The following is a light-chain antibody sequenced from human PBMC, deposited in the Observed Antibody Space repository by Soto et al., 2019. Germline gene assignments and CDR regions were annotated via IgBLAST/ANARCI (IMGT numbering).Light chain of an antibody. V-gene: IGLV2-14*03. CDR2: DVT. J-gene: IGLJ3*02. Sequence: QSALTQPASVSGSPGQSITISCTGPSSDVGGYDHVSWYQQHPGKAPKLIIYDVTVRPSGISRRFSGSKSDNTASLAVSGLQPEDEADYYCSSYTNKDTLLFGGGTKVTVL. CDR3: SSYTNKDTLL. CDR1: SSDVGGYDH.